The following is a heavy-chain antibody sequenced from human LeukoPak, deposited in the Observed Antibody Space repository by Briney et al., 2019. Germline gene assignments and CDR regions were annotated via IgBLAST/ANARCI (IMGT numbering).Heavy chain of an antibody. J-gene: IGHJ3*02. D-gene: IGHD3-22*01. CDR1: GYTFTSYG. V-gene: IGHV1-18*01. Sequence: ASVKVSCKASGYTFTSYGISWVRQAPGQGLEWMGWISAYNGNTNYAQKLQGRVTMTTDTSTSTAYMELRSLRSDDTAVYYCARGPKFYYDSGVSFDIWGKGKLVTVSS. CDR2: ISAYNGNT. CDR3: ARGPKFYYDSGVSFDI.